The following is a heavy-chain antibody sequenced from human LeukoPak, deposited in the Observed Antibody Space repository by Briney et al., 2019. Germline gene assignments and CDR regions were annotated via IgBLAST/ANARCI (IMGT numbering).Heavy chain of an antibody. J-gene: IGHJ4*02. CDR2: IWYDGSEK. CDR1: GFTFSSYD. D-gene: IGHD6-13*01. CDR3: ARDRAGQKLFDY. Sequence: PGGSLRLSCAASGFTFSSYDMHWVRQAPGKGLEWVAVIWYDGSEKYYADSVKGRFTISRDNSKNTLYLQMDSLRVEDTAVYNCARDRAGQKLFDYWGQGTLVTVSS. V-gene: IGHV3-33*08.